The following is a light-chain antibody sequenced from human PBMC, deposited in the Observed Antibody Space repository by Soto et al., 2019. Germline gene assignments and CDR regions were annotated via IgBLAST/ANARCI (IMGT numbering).Light chain of an antibody. Sequence: DIVMTQSPATLSVSPGERATLSCWASQSVSSTLAWYQQKPGQAPRLLIYAASTRATGIPARFSGSGSGTEFTLTISSLQSEDFAVYYCQQYKNWPITFGQGTRLEIK. CDR3: QQYKNWPIT. CDR1: QSVSST. V-gene: IGKV3-15*01. CDR2: AAS. J-gene: IGKJ5*01.